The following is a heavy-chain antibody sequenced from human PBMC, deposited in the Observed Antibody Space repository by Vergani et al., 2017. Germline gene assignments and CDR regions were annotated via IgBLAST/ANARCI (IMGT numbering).Heavy chain of an antibody. V-gene: IGHV3-23*01. Sequence: EVQLLESGGGLVQPGGSLRLSCATSGFTFSSYAMSWVRQAPGKGLEWVSAISGSGGSTYYADSVKGRFTISRDNSKNTLYLQMNSLRAEDTAVYYCAKDQRYSSSCLLDYWGQGTLVTVSS. CDR2: ISGSGGST. CDR1: GFTFSSYA. CDR3: AKDQRYSSSCLLDY. J-gene: IGHJ4*02. D-gene: IGHD6-13*01.